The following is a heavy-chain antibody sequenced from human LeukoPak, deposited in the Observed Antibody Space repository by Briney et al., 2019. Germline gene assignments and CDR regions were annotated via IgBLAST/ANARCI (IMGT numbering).Heavy chain of an antibody. CDR2: IYYSGST. CDR3: ARSRLPGTRGYWYDP. CDR1: GGSISSYY. Sequence: SETLSLTCTVSGGSISSYYWSWIRQPPGKGLEWIGYIYYSGSTNYNPSLKSRVTISVDTSKNQFSLKLSSVTAADTAVYYCARSRLPGTRGYWYDPWGQGTLVTVSS. D-gene: IGHD1-1*01. J-gene: IGHJ5*02. V-gene: IGHV4-59*01.